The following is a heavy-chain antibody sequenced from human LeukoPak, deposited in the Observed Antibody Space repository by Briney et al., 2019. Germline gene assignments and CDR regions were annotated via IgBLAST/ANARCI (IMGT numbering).Heavy chain of an antibody. CDR2: IYYSGST. D-gene: IGHD2-21*02. CDR3: ARIWDGLGVTPPHFDS. J-gene: IGHJ4*02. CDR1: GGSISSYY. V-gene: IGHV4-59*01. Sequence: SETLSLTCTVSGGSISSYYWSWIRQPPGMGLEWIGYIYYSGSTNYNPSLKSRVTISVDTSKNQFSLKLSSVTAADTAVYYCARIWDGLGVTPPHFDSWGQGTLVTVSS.